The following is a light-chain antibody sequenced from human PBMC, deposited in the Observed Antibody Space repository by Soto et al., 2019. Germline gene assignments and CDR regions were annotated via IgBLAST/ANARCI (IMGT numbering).Light chain of an antibody. V-gene: IGKV3-20*01. Sequence: EIVLTQSPGTLSLSPGERATLSCRASQSVSSSYLAWYQQKPGQAPRLLIYGASSRATGIPDRFSGSGSGTVFTITSSRLQPEDVAYYYWQQDGTSPFTFGQGTRLEIK. CDR2: GAS. CDR1: QSVSSSY. CDR3: QQDGTSPFT. J-gene: IGKJ5*01.